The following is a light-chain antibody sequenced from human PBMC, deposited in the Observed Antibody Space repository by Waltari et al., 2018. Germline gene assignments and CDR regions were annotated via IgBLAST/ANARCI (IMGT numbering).Light chain of an antibody. CDR2: DVS. CDR3: SSYTSSSTLL. CDR1: SSDVGGYNY. J-gene: IGLJ3*02. Sequence: QSALTQPASVSGSPGQSIPISCTGTSSDVGGYNYVPWYQQHPGKAPKLIIYDVSKRPSGVSNRFSGSKSGNTASLTISGLQAEDEADFYCSSYTSSSTLLFGGGTKLTVL. V-gene: IGLV2-14*01.